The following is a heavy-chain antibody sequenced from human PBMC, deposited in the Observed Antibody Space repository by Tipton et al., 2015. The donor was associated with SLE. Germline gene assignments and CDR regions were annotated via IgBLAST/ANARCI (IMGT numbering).Heavy chain of an antibody. CDR3: AREAPGGEFDY. CDR2: IYYSGST. CDR1: GGSISSGGYY. J-gene: IGHJ4*02. V-gene: IGHV4-31*03. D-gene: IGHD3-10*01. Sequence: TLSLTCTVSGGSISSGGYYWSWIRQHPGKGLEWIGYIYYSGSTYYNPSLKSRVTISVDTSKNQFSLKLSSVTAADTAVYYCAREAPGGEFDYWGQGTLVTVSS.